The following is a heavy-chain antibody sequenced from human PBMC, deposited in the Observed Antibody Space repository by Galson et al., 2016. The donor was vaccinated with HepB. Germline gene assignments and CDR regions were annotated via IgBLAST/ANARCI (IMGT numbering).Heavy chain of an antibody. CDR3: VTDDHGLGIDA. V-gene: IGHV3-74*01. CDR1: GFTFGTYW. CDR2: INSDETGA. J-gene: IGHJ5*02. D-gene: IGHD4-17*01. Sequence: SLRLSCAASGFTFGTYWMHWVRQVPGKGLLWVSHINSDETGATYADSVKGRFTISRDNARNTLYLQMNSLRAEDSGVYYCVTDDHGLGIDAWGQGTLVTVSS.